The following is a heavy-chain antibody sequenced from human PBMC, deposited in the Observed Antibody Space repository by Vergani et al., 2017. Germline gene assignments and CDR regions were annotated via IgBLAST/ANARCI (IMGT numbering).Heavy chain of an antibody. Sequence: EVQLVESGGGLVQPGGSLRLSCAASGFTFSSYWMSWVRQAPGKGLEWVANIKQDGSEKYYVDSVKGRFAISRDNAKNSLYLQMNSLRAEDTAVYYCARDSSSLHFDYWGQGTLVTVSS. J-gene: IGHJ4*02. CDR3: ARDSSSLHFDY. D-gene: IGHD6-6*01. CDR2: IKQDGSEK. CDR1: GFTFSSYW. V-gene: IGHV3-7*01.